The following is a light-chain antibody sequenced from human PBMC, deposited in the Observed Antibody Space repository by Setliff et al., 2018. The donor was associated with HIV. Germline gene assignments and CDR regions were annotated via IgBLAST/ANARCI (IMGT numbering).Light chain of an antibody. CDR2: EVS. CDR3: NSKTGTITYV. J-gene: IGLJ1*01. V-gene: IGLV2-14*02. Sequence: QSALTQPASVSGSPGQSITISCTGTSSDVGSYNLVSWFQQHPGKAPKLMIYEVSNRPSGVSNRFSGSKSGSTASLTISGLQAEDEADYYCNSKTGTITYVFGTGTKVTVL. CDR1: SSDVGSYNL.